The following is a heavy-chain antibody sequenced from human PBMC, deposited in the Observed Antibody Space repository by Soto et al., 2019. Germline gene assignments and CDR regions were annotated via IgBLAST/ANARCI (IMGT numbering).Heavy chain of an antibody. CDR2: LNAGNGNT. CDR3: ATDVGATGA. D-gene: IGHD1-26*01. J-gene: IGHJ5*01. CDR1: GYTFTSYA. V-gene: IGHV1-3*01. Sequence: QVQLVQSGAEVKKPGASVKVSCKASGYTFTSYAMHWVRQAPGQRLEWRGWLNAGNGNTKYPQKFKGRVTITRDTSASLAYMELSSLRSAGTAVYYCATDVGATGAWGHGNLVNVSS.